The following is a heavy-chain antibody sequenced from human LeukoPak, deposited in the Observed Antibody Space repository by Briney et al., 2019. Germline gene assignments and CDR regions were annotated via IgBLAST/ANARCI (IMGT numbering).Heavy chain of an antibody. CDR2: ISAYDGNT. J-gene: IGHJ4*02. D-gene: IGHD4-17*01. CDR1: GYIFSNYG. Sequence: ASVKVSCKASGYIFSNYGISWVRQAPGQGLEWMGWISAYDGNTKYAQKLQGRVTMTTDTSTSTGYMELRSLTSDDTAVYYCARDSDYGDYSMGYWGQGTLVTVSS. V-gene: IGHV1-18*01. CDR3: ARDSDYGDYSMGY.